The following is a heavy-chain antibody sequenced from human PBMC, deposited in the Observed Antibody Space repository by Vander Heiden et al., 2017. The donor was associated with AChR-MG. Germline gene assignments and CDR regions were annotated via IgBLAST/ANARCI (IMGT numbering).Heavy chain of an antibody. CDR3: AKDERLTFGGVIVN. Sequence: QVQLVESGGGVVQPGRSLRLSCAASGFTFSSYGMHWVRQAPGKGREWVAVISYDGSNKYYADSVKGRFTISRDNSKNTLYLQMNSLRAEDTAVYYCAKDERLTFGGVIVNWGQGTLVTLSS. D-gene: IGHD3-16*02. CDR1: GFTFSSYG. CDR2: ISYDGSNK. J-gene: IGHJ4*02. V-gene: IGHV3-30*18.